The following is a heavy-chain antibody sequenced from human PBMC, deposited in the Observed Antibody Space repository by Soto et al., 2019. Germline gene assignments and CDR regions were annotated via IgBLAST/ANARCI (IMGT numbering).Heavy chain of an antibody. Sequence: QVQLVQSGAEVKKPGSSVKVSCKASGGTFSNYGISWVRQAPGQGLEWMGGIIPMFGTANYAQKFQGRVTITADESTSTAYMDLSSLRSEDTALYYCARGQEFGDYGSIDYWGQGTLVTVSS. CDR1: GGTFSNYG. D-gene: IGHD4-17*01. CDR2: IIPMFGTA. CDR3: ARGQEFGDYGSIDY. J-gene: IGHJ4*02. V-gene: IGHV1-69*12.